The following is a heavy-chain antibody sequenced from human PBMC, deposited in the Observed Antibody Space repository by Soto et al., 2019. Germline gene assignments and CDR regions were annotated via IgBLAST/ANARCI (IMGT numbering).Heavy chain of an antibody. CDR3: AKESYNRRTDFDY. J-gene: IGHJ4*02. V-gene: IGHV3-74*03. CDR1: GFTFSSYW. Sequence: PGGPLSLSCAASGFTFSSYWIHWVRQTPGKGLVWVSHINSDGSHTTYADSVKGRFTISRDNAKNTLYLQMNSLRAEDTALYYCAKESYNRRTDFDYWGQGTLVTVSS. CDR2: INSDGSHT. D-gene: IGHD3-10*01.